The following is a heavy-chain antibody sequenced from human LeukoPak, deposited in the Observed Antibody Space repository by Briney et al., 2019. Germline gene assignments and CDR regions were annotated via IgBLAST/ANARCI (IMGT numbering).Heavy chain of an antibody. V-gene: IGHV3-30*02. J-gene: IGHJ4*02. CDR1: GFTFSSYG. Sequence: GGSLRLSCAASGFTFSSYGMHWVRQAPGKGLEWVAFIRYDGSNKYYADSVKGRFTISRDNSKNTLYLQMNSPRAEDTAVYYCAKEDIVGAFFDYWGQGTLVTVSS. CDR2: IRYDGSNK. D-gene: IGHD1-26*01. CDR3: AKEDIVGAFFDY.